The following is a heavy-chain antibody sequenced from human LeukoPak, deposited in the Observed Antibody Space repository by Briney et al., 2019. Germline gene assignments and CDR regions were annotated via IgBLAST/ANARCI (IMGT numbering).Heavy chain of an antibody. CDR1: AGSISISGYY. Sequence: SQTLSLTCTVSAGSISISGYYWGWIRQHPGRGLEFIGYVYYSGSTYYNPSLKSRVTISVDTSKNQFSLKLSSVTAADTAVYYCARVKFPPPPHIVVVTAIPFNAFDIWGQGTMVTVSS. CDR3: ARVKFPPPPHIVVVTAIPFNAFDI. D-gene: IGHD2-21*02. J-gene: IGHJ3*02. V-gene: IGHV4-30-4*08. CDR2: VYYSGST.